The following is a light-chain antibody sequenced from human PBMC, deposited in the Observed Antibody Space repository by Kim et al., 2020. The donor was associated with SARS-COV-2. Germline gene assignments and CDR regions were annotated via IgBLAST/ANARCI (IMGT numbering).Light chain of an antibody. CDR1: QDISNH. J-gene: IGKJ2*01. CDR3: QQYHNLPRT. Sequence: SASVGDRVTITCQASQDISNHLNWYQQRPGKVPRLLMYDASNLETGVPSRFSGSGSGTDFSFTITSLKPEDFATYYCQQYHNLPRTFGQGTRLE. CDR2: DAS. V-gene: IGKV1-33*01.